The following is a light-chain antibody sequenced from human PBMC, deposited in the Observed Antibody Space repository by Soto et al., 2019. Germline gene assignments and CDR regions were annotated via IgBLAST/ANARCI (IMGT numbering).Light chain of an antibody. V-gene: IGKV4-1*01. J-gene: IGKJ1*01. CDR2: WAS. Sequence: DIVITEAPDSLAVSLFDSATINCKSSQSVLYRSNSKNYLAWYQQRPGHPPKLLIHWASTRETGVPDRFSGSGSGTDFILTINSLQAEDVAVYYCQQYYSTPTFGQGTKVDI. CDR3: QQYYSTPT. CDR1: QSVLYRSNSKNY.